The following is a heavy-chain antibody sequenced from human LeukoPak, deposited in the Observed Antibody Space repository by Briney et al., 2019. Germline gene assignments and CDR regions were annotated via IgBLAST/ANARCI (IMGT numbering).Heavy chain of an antibody. J-gene: IGHJ4*02. D-gene: IGHD6-13*01. CDR2: IYPGDSDT. CDR1: GYSFTSYW. Sequence: GESLKISCKGSGYSFTSYWIGWVRQMSGKGLEWLGIIYPGDSDTKYNPSFQGQVTFSADKSINTAYLQWSSLKASDTAIYYCARQGYYSSSWYNYWGQGTLVTVSS. CDR3: ARQGYYSSSWYNY. V-gene: IGHV5-51*01.